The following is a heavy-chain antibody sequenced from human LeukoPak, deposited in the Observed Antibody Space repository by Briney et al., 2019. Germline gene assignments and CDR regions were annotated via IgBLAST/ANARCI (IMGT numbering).Heavy chain of an antibody. J-gene: IGHJ4*02. D-gene: IGHD3-16*02. Sequence: SETLSLTCAVYGGSFSGYYWSWIRQPPGKGLEWIGEINHSGSTNYNPSLKSRVTISVDTSKNQFSLKLSSVTAADTAVYYCARVGDYVWGSYRYTYFDYWGQGTLVTVSS. V-gene: IGHV4-34*01. CDR2: INHSGST. CDR1: GGSFSGYY. CDR3: ARVGDYVWGSYRYTYFDY.